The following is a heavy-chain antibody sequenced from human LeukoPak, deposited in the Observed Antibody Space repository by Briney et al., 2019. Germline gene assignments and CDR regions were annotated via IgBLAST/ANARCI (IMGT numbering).Heavy chain of an antibody. CDR1: GFTFSSYA. Sequence: GGSLRLSYAASGFTFSSYAMSWVRQAPGKGLEWVSAISGSGGSTYYADSVKGRFTISRDNSKNTLYLQMNSLRAEDTAVYYCAKGATYYDILTGYPYYFDYWGQGTLVTVSS. V-gene: IGHV3-23*01. CDR2: ISGSGGST. J-gene: IGHJ4*02. CDR3: AKGATYYDILTGYPYYFDY. D-gene: IGHD3-9*01.